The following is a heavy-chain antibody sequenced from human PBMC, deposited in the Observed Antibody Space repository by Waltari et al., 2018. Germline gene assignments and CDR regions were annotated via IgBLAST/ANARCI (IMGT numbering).Heavy chain of an antibody. CDR3: ATDQFARDFWSGYFDL. Sequence: QVQLVQSGAEVKKPGASVKVSCKASGYTFTGYYMHWVRQAPGQGLEWMGWINPNSGGTNYAQKFQGRVTMTEDTSTDTAYMELSSLRSEDTAVYYCATDQFARDFWSGYFDLWGRGTLVTVSS. D-gene: IGHD3-3*01. CDR2: INPNSGGT. CDR1: GYTFTGYY. V-gene: IGHV1-2*02. J-gene: IGHJ2*01.